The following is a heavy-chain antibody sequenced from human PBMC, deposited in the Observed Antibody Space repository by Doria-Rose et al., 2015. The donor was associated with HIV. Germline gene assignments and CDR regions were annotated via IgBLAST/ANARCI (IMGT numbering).Heavy chain of an antibody. J-gene: IGHJ4*02. Sequence: QVQLVQSGAEVKKPGASVTVSCKTSGYTFSAYAIHWVRQAPGQRLEWMGWLNVGNGDTRYSRRFQDRVTITSDTSANTGYMALSSLRSEDTAVYYCARIHSLSSSSLGHWGQVTLVTVSS. CDR2: LNVGNGDT. CDR3: ARIHSLSSSSLGH. CDR1: GYTFSAYA. V-gene: IGHV1-3*01. D-gene: IGHD6-13*01.